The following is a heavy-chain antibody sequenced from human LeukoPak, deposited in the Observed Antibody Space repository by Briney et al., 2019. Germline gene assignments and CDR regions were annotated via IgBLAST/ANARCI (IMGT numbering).Heavy chain of an antibody. CDR3: AKISGDYVCDY. V-gene: IGHV4-61*01. D-gene: IGHD4-17*01. CDR2: IYYSGST. Sequence: SETLSLTCTVSGGSVSSGSYYWSWIRQPPGKGLEWIGYIYYSGSTNYNPSLKSRVTISVDTSKNQFSLKLSSVTAADTAVYYCAKISGDYVCDYWGQGTLVTVSS. CDR1: GGSVSSGSYY. J-gene: IGHJ4*02.